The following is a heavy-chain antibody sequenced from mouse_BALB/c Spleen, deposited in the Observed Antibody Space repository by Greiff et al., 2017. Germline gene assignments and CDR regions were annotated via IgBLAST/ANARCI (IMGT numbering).Heavy chain of an antibody. J-gene: IGHJ3*01. D-gene: IGHD1-1*01. Sequence: QVQLQQSGPELVKPGASVKMSCKASGYTFTSYYMYWVKQRPGQGLEWIGGINPSNGGTNFNEKFKSKATLTVDKSSSTAYMQLSSLTSEDSAVYYCTRGDYITRFAYWGQGTLVTVSA. CDR1: GYTFTSYY. CDR3: TRGDYITRFAY. CDR2: INPSNGGT. V-gene: IGHV1S81*02.